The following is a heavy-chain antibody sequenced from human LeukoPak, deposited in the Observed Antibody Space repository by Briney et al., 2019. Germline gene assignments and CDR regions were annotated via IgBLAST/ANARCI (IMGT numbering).Heavy chain of an antibody. CDR1: GFTFSSYG. V-gene: IGHV3-30*02. CDR2: IRYDGSNK. CDR3: AKDGRSSWFY. Sequence: GGSQRLSCAASGFTFSSYGMHWVRQAPGKGLEWVAFIRYDGSNKYYADSVKGRFTISRDNSKNTLYLQMNSLRAEDTAVYYCAKDGRSSWFYWGQGTLVTVSS. J-gene: IGHJ4*02. D-gene: IGHD6-13*01.